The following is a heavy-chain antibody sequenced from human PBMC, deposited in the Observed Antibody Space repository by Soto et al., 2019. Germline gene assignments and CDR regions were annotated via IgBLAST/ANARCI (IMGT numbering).Heavy chain of an antibody. CDR3: ASLWFGERYYFDY. V-gene: IGHV3-21*01. CDR2: ISSSSSYI. D-gene: IGHD3-10*01. J-gene: IGHJ4*02. Sequence: EVQLVESGGGLVKPGGSLRLSCAASGFTFSSYSMNWVRQAPGKGLEWVSSISSSSSYIYYADSVKGRFTISRDNAKNPLYLQMNSLRAEDTAVYYCASLWFGERYYFDYWGQGTLATVSS. CDR1: GFTFSSYS.